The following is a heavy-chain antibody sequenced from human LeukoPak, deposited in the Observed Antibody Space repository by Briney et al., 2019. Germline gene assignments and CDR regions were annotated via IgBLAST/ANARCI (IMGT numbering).Heavy chain of an antibody. D-gene: IGHD3-22*01. CDR3: AREGGRYYDSSGYAVVQH. CDR2: IWRGGST. CDR1: GFTVSSNY. V-gene: IGHV3-53*01. J-gene: IGHJ1*01. Sequence: GGSLRLSCAASGFTVSSNYMSWVRQAPGKGLEWVSVIWRGGSTYYADSVKGRFTISRDNSKNTLYLQMNSLKAEDTAVYYCAREGGRYYDSSGYAVVQHWGQGTLVTVSS.